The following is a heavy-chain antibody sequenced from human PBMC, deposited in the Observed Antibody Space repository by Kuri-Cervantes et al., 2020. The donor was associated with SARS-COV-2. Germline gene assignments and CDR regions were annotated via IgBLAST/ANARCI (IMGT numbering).Heavy chain of an antibody. D-gene: IGHD1-14*01. CDR2: ISPYNGNT. Sequence: AAVKVSCKASGYTFTSYGSSWVRQAPGQGVEWMGWISPYNGNTNYAQKIQGRVTMTTDTYTSTAYMELRSLRSDDTAVYYCARTGSPYLLNPNDAFDIWGQGTMVTVSS. CDR3: ARTGSPYLLNPNDAFDI. J-gene: IGHJ3*02. V-gene: IGHV1-18*01. CDR1: GYTFTSYG.